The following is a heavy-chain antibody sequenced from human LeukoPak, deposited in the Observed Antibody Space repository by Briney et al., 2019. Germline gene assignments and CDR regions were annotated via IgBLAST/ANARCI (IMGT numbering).Heavy chain of an antibody. D-gene: IGHD6-19*01. CDR2: MYYSGTT. J-gene: IGHJ4*02. CDR1: GGSISSSRYY. Sequence: SETLSLTCTVSGGSISSSRYYWGWIRQPPGKGLEGIGRMYYSGTTYYSPSLQSRVTISVDTSKNQFSLKLSSVTAADTAVYYCARPLSSVAVTFFDYWGQGTLVTVSS. V-gene: IGHV4-39*01. CDR3: ARPLSSVAVTFFDY.